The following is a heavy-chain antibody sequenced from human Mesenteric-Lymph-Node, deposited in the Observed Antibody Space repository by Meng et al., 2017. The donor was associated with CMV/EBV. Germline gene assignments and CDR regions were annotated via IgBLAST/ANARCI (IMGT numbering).Heavy chain of an antibody. V-gene: IGHV4-34*01. D-gene: IGHD2-15*01. CDR3: ARVGPPNRYCSGGSCYSGGGDYYYYYGMDV. Sequence: GSLRLSCAVYGGSSSGYYWSWIRQPPGKGLEWIGEINHSGSTNYNPSLKSRVTISVDTSKNQFSLKLSSVTAADTAVYYCARVGPPNRYCSGGSCYSGGGDYYYYYGMDVWGQGTTVTVSS. CDR1: GGSSSGYY. J-gene: IGHJ6*02. CDR2: INHSGST.